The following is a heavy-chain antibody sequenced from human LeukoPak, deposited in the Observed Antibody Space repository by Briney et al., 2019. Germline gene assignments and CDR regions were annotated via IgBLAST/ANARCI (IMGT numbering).Heavy chain of an antibody. CDR3: ARQTAARRTGYFDY. Sequence: PSETLFLTCTVSGGSISGIYWSWIRQPPGKGLEWIGYILPSGTTNYNPSLKSRLTVSIDTSKNQFSLKLTSVTAADTAVYYCARQTAARRTGYFDYWGQGTLVTVSS. J-gene: IGHJ4*02. D-gene: IGHD6-6*01. CDR1: GGSISGIY. CDR2: ILPSGTT. V-gene: IGHV4-4*09.